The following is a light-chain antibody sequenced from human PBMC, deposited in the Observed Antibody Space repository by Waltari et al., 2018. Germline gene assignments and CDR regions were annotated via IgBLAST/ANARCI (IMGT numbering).Light chain of an antibody. Sequence: DIVMTQSPLSLPVTPGEPASIYSWFSQSLMHTNGHNYLYWYLQKPGQAPQLLIYWGSNRASGVPDMGSGSGAGTDFTLKNSRGEADDVGVYYGMQTPQTPAVDPGTKVDIK. CDR2: WGS. V-gene: IGKV2-28*01. J-gene: IGKJ3*01. CDR3: MQTPQTPA. CDR1: QSLMHTNGHNY.